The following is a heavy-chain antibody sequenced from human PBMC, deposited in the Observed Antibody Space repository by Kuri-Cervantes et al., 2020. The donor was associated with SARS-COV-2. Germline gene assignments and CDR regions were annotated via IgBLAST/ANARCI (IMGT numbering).Heavy chain of an antibody. CDR2: IYSGGST. CDR1: GFTVSSNY. V-gene: IGHV3-53*01. CDR3: ASVSTMGVSLD. D-gene: IGHD5-24*01. J-gene: IGHJ4*02. Sequence: GGSLRLSCAASGFTVSSNYMSWVRQAPGKGLEWVSVIYSGGSTSYADSVKGRFTISRDNSRNTLYLQMNSLRAEDTAVYYCASVSTMGVSLDWGQGTLVTVSS.